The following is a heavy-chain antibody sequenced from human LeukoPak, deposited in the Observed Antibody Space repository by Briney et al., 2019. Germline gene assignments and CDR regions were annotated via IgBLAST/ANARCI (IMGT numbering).Heavy chain of an antibody. D-gene: IGHD3-16*02. CDR3: ASGRLDYDYVWGSYRYSPFDY. CDR1: GYTFTSYG. V-gene: IGHV1-18*01. CDR2: ISAYNGNT. J-gene: IGHJ4*02. Sequence: ASVKVSCKASGYTFTSYGISWVRQAPGQGLEWMGWISAYNGNTNYAQKIRGRVTMTTDTSTSTAYMELRSLRSDDTAVYYCASGRLDYDYVWGSYRYSPFDYWGQGTLVTVSS.